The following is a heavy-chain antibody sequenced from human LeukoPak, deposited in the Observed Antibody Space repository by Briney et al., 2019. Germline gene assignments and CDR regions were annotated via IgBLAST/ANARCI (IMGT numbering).Heavy chain of an antibody. CDR3: ARGIHQWLVRSPCDY. D-gene: IGHD6-19*01. Sequence: HPGGSLRLSCAASGFTFSSYAMSWVRQAPGKGLEWVSAISGSGGSTYYADSVKGRFTISRDNSKNTLYLQMNSLRAEDTAVYYCARGIHQWLVRSPCDYWGQGTLVTVSS. J-gene: IGHJ4*02. V-gene: IGHV3-23*01. CDR2: ISGSGGST. CDR1: GFTFSSYA.